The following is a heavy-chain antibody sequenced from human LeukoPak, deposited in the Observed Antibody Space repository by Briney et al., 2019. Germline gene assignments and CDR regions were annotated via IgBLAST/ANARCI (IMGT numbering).Heavy chain of an antibody. J-gene: IGHJ4*02. CDR3: QITRLFDY. V-gene: IGHV3-71*01. D-gene: IGHD2-2*01. CDR1: GFTFSDYY. CDR2: IRSKAYGGTT. Sequence: GGSLRLSCAASGFTFSDYYMSWVRQAPGKGLEWVGFIRSKAYGGTTEYAASVKGRFTISRDDSKSIAYLQMNSLKTEDTAVYYCQITRLFDYWGQGTLVTVSS.